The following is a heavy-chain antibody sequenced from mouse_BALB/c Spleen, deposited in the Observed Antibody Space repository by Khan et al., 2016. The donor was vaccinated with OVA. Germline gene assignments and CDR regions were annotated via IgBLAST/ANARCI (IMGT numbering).Heavy chain of an antibody. CDR1: GFSLTGYG. D-gene: IGHD2-1*01. CDR3: ASAYYGNYGEAMDY. CDR2: IWGDGTT. J-gene: IGHJ4*01. Sequence: QVQLKESGPGLVAPSQSLSITCTVSGFSLTGYGVNWVRQPPGKGLEWLGMIWGDGTTDYNSALNSRLSIIKDNSKRQVVLKMSILQTEDTARYEGASAYYGNYGEAMDYWGQGTSVTVSS. V-gene: IGHV2-6-7*01.